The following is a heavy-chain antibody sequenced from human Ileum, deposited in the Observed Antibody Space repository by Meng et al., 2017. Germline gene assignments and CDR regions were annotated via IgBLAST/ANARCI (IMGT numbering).Heavy chain of an antibody. CDR3: GRGRASFYFDF. Sequence: QVQFVQSGAVVKKPGASVRISCKASGFTFSNYAIYWVRQAPGQSLEWLGWIHAGSGDTKFSQTFQGRLTFDRDTSADTVYMKLSSLTSGDRAVYYCGRGRASFYFDFLGKGTLVTVSS. J-gene: IGHJ4*01. CDR1: GFTFSNYA. D-gene: IGHD6-6*01. CDR2: IHAGSGDT. V-gene: IGHV1-3*01.